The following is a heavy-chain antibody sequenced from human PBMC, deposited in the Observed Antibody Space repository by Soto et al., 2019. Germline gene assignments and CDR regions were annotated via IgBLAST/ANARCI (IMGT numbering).Heavy chain of an antibody. D-gene: IGHD2-2*01. CDR3: ARNVVVPAPAAFDI. CDR1: GGSISSSSYY. Sequence: SETLSLTCTVCGGSISSSSYYWGWIRQPPGKGLEWIGSIYYSGNTYYNPSLKSRVTISVDTSKNQFSLKLSSVTAADTAVYYCARNVVVPAPAAFDIWGQGTMVTVSS. J-gene: IGHJ3*02. V-gene: IGHV4-39*01. CDR2: IYYSGNT.